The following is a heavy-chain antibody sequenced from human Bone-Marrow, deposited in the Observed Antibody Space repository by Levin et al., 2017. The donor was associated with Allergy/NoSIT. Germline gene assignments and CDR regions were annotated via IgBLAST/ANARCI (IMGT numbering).Heavy chain of an antibody. V-gene: IGHV3-9*01. J-gene: IGHJ4*02. Sequence: GGSLRLSCAASGFNIDDYAMHWVRQVPGKGLEWVSGITWNRGNKDYADSVKGRFTISRDNAKNSLYLQMNSLRIEDTAFYYYAKDMSGDGSNFDYWGQGTLVTVSS. CDR3: AKDMSGDGSNFDY. CDR1: GFNIDDYA. D-gene: IGHD5-24*01. CDR2: ITWNRGNK.